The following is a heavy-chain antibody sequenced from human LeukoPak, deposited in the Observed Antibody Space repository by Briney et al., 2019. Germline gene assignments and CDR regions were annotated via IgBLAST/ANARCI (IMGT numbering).Heavy chain of an antibody. V-gene: IGHV1-18*01. CDR2: ISAYNGNT. Sequence: GASVKVSCKASGYTFTSYGISWVRQAPGQGLEWMGWISAYNGNTNYAQKLQGRVTMTTDTSTSTAHMELRSLRSDDTAVYYCARRGGKNYGDYLLYYYYMDVWGKGTTVTVSS. CDR3: ARRGGKNYGDYLLYYYYMDV. D-gene: IGHD4-17*01. J-gene: IGHJ6*03. CDR1: GYTFTSYG.